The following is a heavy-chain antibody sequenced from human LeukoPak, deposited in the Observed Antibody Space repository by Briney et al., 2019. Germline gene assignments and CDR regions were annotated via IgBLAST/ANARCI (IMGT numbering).Heavy chain of an antibody. CDR1: GYTFTGYY. D-gene: IGHD6-6*01. V-gene: IGHV1-46*01. CDR3: ALSSSPLRPDY. Sequence: GASVKVSCKASGYTFTGYYMHWVRQAPGQGLEWMGIINPSGGSTSYAQKSQGRVTMTRDTSTSTVYMELSSLRSEDTAVYYCALSSSPLRPDYWGQGTLVTVSS. CDR2: INPSGGST. J-gene: IGHJ4*02.